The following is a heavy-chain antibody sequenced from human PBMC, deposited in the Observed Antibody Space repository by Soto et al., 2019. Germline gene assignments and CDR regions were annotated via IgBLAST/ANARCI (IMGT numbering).Heavy chain of an antibody. J-gene: IGHJ4*02. V-gene: IGHV5-51*01. CDR1: GYDFTTYW. CDR2: IYPGDSDT. Sequence: PGESLKISCKGSGYDFTTYWIGWVRQMPGKGLEWMGIIYPGDSDTRYSPSFQGQVIISADKSISTAYLQWSSLKASDTAMYYCARHPGRGAAAAPFDFWGQGTLVTVSS. CDR3: ARHPGRGAAAAPFDF. D-gene: IGHD6-13*01.